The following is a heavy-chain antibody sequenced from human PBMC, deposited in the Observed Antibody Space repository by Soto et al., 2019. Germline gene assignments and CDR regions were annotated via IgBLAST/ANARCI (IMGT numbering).Heavy chain of an antibody. Sequence: QVQLVQSGAEVKKPGASVKVSCKASGYTFTSYAMHWVRQAPGQRLEGMGWINAGNGNTKYSQKFQGRVTITRDTSASTAYMELSSLRSEDTAVYYCARGGSLYWYFELWGRGTLVTVSS. D-gene: IGHD1-26*01. J-gene: IGHJ2*01. CDR3: ARGGSLYWYFEL. V-gene: IGHV1-3*01. CDR1: GYTFTSYA. CDR2: INAGNGNT.